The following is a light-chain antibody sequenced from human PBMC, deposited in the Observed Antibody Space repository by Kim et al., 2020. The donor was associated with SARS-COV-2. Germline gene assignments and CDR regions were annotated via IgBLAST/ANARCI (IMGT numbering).Light chain of an antibody. J-gene: IGKJ1*01. CDR1: QNVSRD. V-gene: IGKV3-11*01. CDR2: DAS. Sequence: LSPGERATPSCRASQNVSRDLGWYQQKPGQAPRLLIHDASYRAAGIPARFSGSGSGTDFTLTISSLAPEDFATYYCLQCSRWPATFGQGTKVDIK. CDR3: LQCSRWPAT.